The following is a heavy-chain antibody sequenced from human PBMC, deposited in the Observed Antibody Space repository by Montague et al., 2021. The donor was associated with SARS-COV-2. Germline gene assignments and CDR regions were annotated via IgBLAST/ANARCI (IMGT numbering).Heavy chain of an antibody. V-gene: IGHV4-31*03. Sequence: TLSLTCTVSGGSMNSGGYYWSWIRQHPGKGLEWIGYIYYTGSTXYNPSLKSRLTMSVDTSQNQFSLRLISVTAADTAVYYCARGRGYTGYDSDWGQGTLVTVTS. J-gene: IGHJ4*02. CDR3: ARGRGYTGYDSD. CDR1: GGSMNSGGYY. D-gene: IGHD5-12*01. CDR2: IYYTGST.